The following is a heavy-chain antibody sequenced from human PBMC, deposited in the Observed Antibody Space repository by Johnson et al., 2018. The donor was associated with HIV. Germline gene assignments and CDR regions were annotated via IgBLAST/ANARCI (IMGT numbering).Heavy chain of an antibody. CDR3: AREAYCSGGSCYDAFDI. V-gene: IGHV3-66*01. CDR2: IYSGGST. J-gene: IGHJ3*02. D-gene: IGHD2-15*01. CDR1: GFTVSSNY. Sequence: EVQLVESGGGLVQPGGSLRLSCPASGFTVSSNYMSWVRQAPGKGLEWVSVIYSGGSTYYAASVKGRFTISRDNSQNPLYLQMISLRAEDTAVYYGAREAYCSGGSCYDAFDIWGQGTMVTVSS.